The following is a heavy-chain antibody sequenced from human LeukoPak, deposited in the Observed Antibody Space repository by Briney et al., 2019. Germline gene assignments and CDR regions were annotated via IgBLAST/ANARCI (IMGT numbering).Heavy chain of an antibody. D-gene: IGHD2-2*02. J-gene: IGHJ3*02. CDR1: GGSISSYY. CDR3: ASYCSSTSCYRGAFDI. V-gene: IGHV4-59*06. CDR2: IYYSGST. Sequence: PSETLSLTCTVSGGSISSYYWSGIRQPPGKGLEWIGYIYYSGSTYYNPSLKSRVTISVDTSKNQFQFSLKLSSVTAADTAVYYCASYCSSTSCYRGAFDIWGQGTMVTVSS.